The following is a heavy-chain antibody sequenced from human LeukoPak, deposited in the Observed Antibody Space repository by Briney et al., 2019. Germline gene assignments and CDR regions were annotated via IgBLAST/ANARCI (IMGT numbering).Heavy chain of an antibody. D-gene: IGHD3-22*01. CDR1: GFTFSSYS. CDR3: ARAPYYDSRGYCLDY. Sequence: PWGSLRLSCAASGFTFSSYSMSWVRQAPGKGLEWVANIKKDGSETHYLDSVKGRFTISRDNAKNSLYLQMNSLRAEDTAVYYCARAPYYDSRGYCLDYWGQGTLVTVSS. J-gene: IGHJ4*02. V-gene: IGHV3-7*03. CDR2: IKKDGSET.